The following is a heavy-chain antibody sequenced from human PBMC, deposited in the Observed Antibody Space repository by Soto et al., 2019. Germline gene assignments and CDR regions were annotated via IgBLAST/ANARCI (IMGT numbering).Heavy chain of an antibody. CDR3: MIVVVITTGAFDI. CDR1: GGSISSSNYY. V-gene: IGHV4-39*01. D-gene: IGHD3-22*01. CDR2: IYYSGST. Sequence: SETLSLTCIVSGGSISSSNYYWGWIRQPPGKGLEWIGSIYYSGSTSYNSSLKSRVTISVDTSKNQFSLRLRSVTAADTAVLFTMIVVVITTGAFDIWGQGTMVTVSS. J-gene: IGHJ3*02.